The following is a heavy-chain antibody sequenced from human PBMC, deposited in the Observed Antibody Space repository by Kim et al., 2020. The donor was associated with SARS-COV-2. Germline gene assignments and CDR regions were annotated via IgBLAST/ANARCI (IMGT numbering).Heavy chain of an antibody. CDR3: ARESNYYGMDV. CDR2: FYTSGGT. CDR1: GDSISTYY. J-gene: IGHJ6*02. Sequence: SETLSLTCIVSGDSISTYYWSWIRQPAGKGLEWIGRFYTSGGTNYNPSLKSRVTMSVDTSKNHFSLKLSSVTAADTAVYSCARESNYYGMDVWGQGTRV. D-gene: IGHD6-6*01. V-gene: IGHV4-4*07.